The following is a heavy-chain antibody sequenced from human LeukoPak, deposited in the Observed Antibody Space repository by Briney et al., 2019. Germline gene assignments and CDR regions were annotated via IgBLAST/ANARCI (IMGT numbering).Heavy chain of an antibody. J-gene: IGHJ3*02. CDR1: GFTFSSYR. Sequence: GGSLRLSCAASGFTFSSYRMSWVRQAPGKGLEWVANIKQDGSEKYYVDSVKGRFTISRDNAKNSLYLQMNSLRAEDTAVYYCARGYYDILTGDIGAFDIWGQGTMVTVSS. D-gene: IGHD3-9*01. CDR2: IKQDGSEK. V-gene: IGHV3-7*01. CDR3: ARGYYDILTGDIGAFDI.